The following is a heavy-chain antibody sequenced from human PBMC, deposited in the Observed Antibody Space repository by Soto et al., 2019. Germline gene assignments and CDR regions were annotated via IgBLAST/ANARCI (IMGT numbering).Heavy chain of an antibody. CDR3: ARAVTYSSGWYSGYYYYYYMDV. J-gene: IGHJ6*03. D-gene: IGHD6-19*01. CDR1: GFTFSSYD. CDR2: IGTAGDT. Sequence: PGGSLRLSCAASGFTFSSYDMHWVRQATGKGLEWVSAIGTAGDTYYPGSVKGRFTISRENAKNSLYLQMNSLRAGDTAVYYCARAVTYSSGWYSGYYYYYYMDVWGKGTTVTVSS. V-gene: IGHV3-13*01.